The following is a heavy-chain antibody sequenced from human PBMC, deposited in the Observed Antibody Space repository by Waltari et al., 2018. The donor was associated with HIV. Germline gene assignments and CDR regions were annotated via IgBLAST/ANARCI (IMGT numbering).Heavy chain of an antibody. Sequence: QVQLVQSGAEVKKPGASVKVSCKASGYTFTSYDINWVRQATGQGLEWLGWMNPNSGNKGEAQRFQGRVTMTRNTSISTAYMELSSLRSEDTAVYFCARGPQDYPKYYFDYWGQGTLVTVSS. J-gene: IGHJ4*02. CDR2: MNPNSGNK. V-gene: IGHV1-8*01. CDR3: ARGPQDYPKYYFDY. D-gene: IGHD4-17*01. CDR1: GYTFTSYD.